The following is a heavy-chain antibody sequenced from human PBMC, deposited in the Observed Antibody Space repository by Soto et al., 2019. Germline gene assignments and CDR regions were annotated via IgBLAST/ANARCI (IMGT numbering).Heavy chain of an antibody. CDR1: GFTFSSYA. CDR3: AKSSSGLRDYFDS. D-gene: IGHD3-10*01. Sequence: GGSLRLSCAASGFTFSSYAMHWFRQAPGKGLEWVATTSYDGLNTFYGESVRGRFSISRDTSKNTLFLQMDSLKTEDTAVYFCAKSSSGLRDYFDSWGRGTLVTVSS. V-gene: IGHV3-30-3*02. CDR2: TSYDGLNT. J-gene: IGHJ4*02.